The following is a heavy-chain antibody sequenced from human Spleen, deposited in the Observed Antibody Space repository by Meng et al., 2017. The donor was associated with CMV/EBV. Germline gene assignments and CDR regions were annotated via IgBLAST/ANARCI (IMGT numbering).Heavy chain of an antibody. J-gene: IGHJ4*02. CDR3: ARGYGYFDY. D-gene: IGHD3-10*01. V-gene: IGHV3-13*01. CDR2: IGTAGDT. CDR1: GFTFSSND. Sequence: LSLTCAASGFTFSSNDMHWVRQTTGKGLEWVSAIGTAGDTYYPGSVKGRFTISRENAKNSFYLQMNSLRAGDTAVYYCARGYGYFDYWGQGTLVTVSS.